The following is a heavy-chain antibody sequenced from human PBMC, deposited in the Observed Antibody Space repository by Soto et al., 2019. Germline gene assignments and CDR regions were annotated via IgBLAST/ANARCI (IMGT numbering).Heavy chain of an antibody. CDR3: ARVVAWGYSYG. J-gene: IGHJ4*02. D-gene: IGHD5-18*01. CDR2: IYSGGST. V-gene: IGHV3-66*01. Sequence: EVQLVESGGGLVQPGGSLRLSCAASGFTVSSNYMSWVRQAPGKGLEWVSVIYSGGSTYYADSAKGRFTISRDNSKNTLYLQMNSLRAEDTAVYYCARVVAWGYSYGWGQGTLVTVSS. CDR1: GFTVSSNY.